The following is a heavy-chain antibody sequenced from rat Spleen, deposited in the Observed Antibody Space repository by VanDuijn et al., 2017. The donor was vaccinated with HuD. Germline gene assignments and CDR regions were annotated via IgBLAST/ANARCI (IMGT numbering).Heavy chain of an antibody. CDR1: GFTFSNFP. V-gene: IGHV5-46*01. CDR2: IIYDGSRT. D-gene: IGHD4-6*01. Sequence: EVQLVESGGDLVQPGRSVRLSCAASGFTFSNFPMAWVRQAPTKGLEWVATIIYDGSRTYYRDSVKGRFTLSRDNAKSTLYLQMGSLRSEDTATYYCTRGTYFRHWGQGVMVTVSS. J-gene: IGHJ2*01. CDR3: TRGTYFRH.